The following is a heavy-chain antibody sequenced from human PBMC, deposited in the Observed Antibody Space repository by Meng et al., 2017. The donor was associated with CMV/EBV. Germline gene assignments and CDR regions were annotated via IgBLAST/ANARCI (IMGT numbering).Heavy chain of an antibody. J-gene: IGHJ4*02. CDR2: IYRGGST. Sequence: GESLKISCAASGFTVSSNYMSWVRQAPGKGLEWVSVIYRGGSTYYADSVKGRFTISRDNSKNTLYLQMNSLRAEDTAVYYCARGVTPYYYDSSGYSAYYFDYWGQGTLVTVSS. D-gene: IGHD3-22*01. CDR1: GFTVSSNY. V-gene: IGHV3-53*01. CDR3: ARGVTPYYYDSSGYSAYYFDY.